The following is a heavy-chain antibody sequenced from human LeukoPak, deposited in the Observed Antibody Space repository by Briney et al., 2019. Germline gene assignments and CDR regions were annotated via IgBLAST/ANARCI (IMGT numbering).Heavy chain of an antibody. CDR2: IRSKAYGGTI. CDR1: GFTFGDYS. J-gene: IGHJ4*02. D-gene: IGHD1-20*01. CDR3: TSDNWNDWPVLDY. V-gene: IGHV3-49*04. Sequence: GGSLRLSCTASGFTFGDYSMSWVRQAPGKGLEWVGFIRSKAYGGTIEYAASVKGRFTISRDDSKSIAYLQMNSLKTEDTAVYYCTSDNWNDWPVLDYWGQGTLVTVSS.